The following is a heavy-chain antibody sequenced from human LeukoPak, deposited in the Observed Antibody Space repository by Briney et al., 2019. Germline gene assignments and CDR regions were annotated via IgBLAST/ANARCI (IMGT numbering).Heavy chain of an antibody. CDR3: ARADIVVVPAAMLPDY. Sequence: WALRLSCAASGFTFSRYSMNGVRQAPGKGLDGVSSISSSSSYIYYADSVKDRFTISRDNAKNSLYLQMNSLRAEDTAVYYCARADIVVVPAAMLPDYWGQGTLVTGSS. CDR2: ISSSSSYI. D-gene: IGHD2-2*01. J-gene: IGHJ4*02. V-gene: IGHV3-21*01. CDR1: GFTFSRYS.